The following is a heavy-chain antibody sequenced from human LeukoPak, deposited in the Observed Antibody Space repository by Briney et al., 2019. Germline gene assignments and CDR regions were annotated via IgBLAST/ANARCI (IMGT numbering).Heavy chain of an antibody. V-gene: IGHV3-23*01. CDR1: GLTFRNYA. D-gene: IGHD2-15*01. J-gene: IGHJ4*02. CDR2: ISGDGTDK. Sequence: PGGSLRLSCAASGLTFRNYAMTWVRQAPGKGLERVSTISGDGTDKYFADSVKGRFTISRDNSKSTVSLQMNSLRVEDMAVYYCAKGGHYSFFDYWGQGTLVTVSS. CDR3: AKGGHYSFFDY.